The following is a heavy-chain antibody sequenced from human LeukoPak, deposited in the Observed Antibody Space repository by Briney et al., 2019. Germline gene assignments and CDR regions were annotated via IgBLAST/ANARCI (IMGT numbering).Heavy chain of an antibody. D-gene: IGHD4-17*01. CDR1: GGSVSSGSYY. Sequence: PSETLSLTCTVSGGSVSSGSYYWSWIRQPPGKGLEWIGYIYYSGSTNYNPSLESRVTISVDTSKNQFSLKLSSVTAADTAVYYCARGRDYGDYDYYFDYWGQGTLVTVSS. J-gene: IGHJ4*02. V-gene: IGHV4-61*01. CDR2: IYYSGST. CDR3: ARGRDYGDYDYYFDY.